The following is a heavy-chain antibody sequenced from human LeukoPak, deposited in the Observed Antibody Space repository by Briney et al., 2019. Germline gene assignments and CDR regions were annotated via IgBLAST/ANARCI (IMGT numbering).Heavy chain of an antibody. CDR3: ARWGSTSCYDY. CDR2: IGTNGGNT. V-gene: IGHV3-64*02. J-gene: IGHJ4*02. D-gene: IGHD2-2*01. CDR1: GFTFSTYA. Sequence: GGSLRLSCAASGFTFSTYAMHWVRQAPGKGLEYVSAIGTNGGNTCYADSVRGRFTISRDNSKNTLFLQMGSLRADDMAVYYCARWGSTSCYDYWGQGTLVTVSS.